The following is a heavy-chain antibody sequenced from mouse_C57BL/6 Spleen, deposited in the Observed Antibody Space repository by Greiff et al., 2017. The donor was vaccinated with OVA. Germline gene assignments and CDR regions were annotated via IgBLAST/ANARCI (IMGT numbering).Heavy chain of an antibody. Sequence: VQLQQSGPGLVQPSQSLSITCTVSGFSLTSYGVHWVRQSPGKGLEWLGVIWRGGSTDYNASFMSRLRITKDNSKSQVFFKMNSLQADDTAIYYCAKKGYGSSYGAMDYWGQGTSVAVSS. CDR3: AKKGYGSSYGAMDY. V-gene: IGHV2-5*01. J-gene: IGHJ4*01. CDR2: IWRGGST. CDR1: GFSLTSYG. D-gene: IGHD1-1*01.